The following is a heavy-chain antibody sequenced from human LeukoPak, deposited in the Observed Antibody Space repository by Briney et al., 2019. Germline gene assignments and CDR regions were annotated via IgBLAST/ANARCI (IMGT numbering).Heavy chain of an antibody. CDR3: ARGGGYSYGFDY. V-gene: IGHV4-61*02. J-gene: IGHJ4*02. CDR1: GGSISSGSYY. D-gene: IGHD5-18*01. CDR2: IYTSGST. Sequence: TSSETLSLTCTVSGGSISSGSYYWSWIRQPAGKGLEWIGRIYTSGSTNYNPSLKSRVTISVDTSKNQFSLKLSSVTAADTAVYYCARGGGYSYGFDYWGQGTLVTVSS.